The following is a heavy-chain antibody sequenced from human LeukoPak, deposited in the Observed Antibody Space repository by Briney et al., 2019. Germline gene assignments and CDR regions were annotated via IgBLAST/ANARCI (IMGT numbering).Heavy chain of an antibody. CDR1: GFTFSDHY. D-gene: IGHD3-3*01. V-gene: IGHV3-72*01. Sequence: GGSLRLSCAASGFTFSDHYMDWVRQAPGKGLEWVGRTRNKANSYTTEYAASVKGRFIISRDDSKNSLYLQMNSLKTEDTALYYCARDREGTDFGWFDPWGQGTLVTVSS. J-gene: IGHJ5*02. CDR3: ARDREGTDFGWFDP. CDR2: TRNKANSYTT.